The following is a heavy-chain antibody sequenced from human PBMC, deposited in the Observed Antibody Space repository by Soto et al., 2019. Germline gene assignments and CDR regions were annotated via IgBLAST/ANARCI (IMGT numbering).Heavy chain of an antibody. CDR3: TRNSSGRQGSTLDI. Sequence: EEQLLESGGGLVQPGGSLRLSCAASGSTFSSSAMTWVRQAPGKGLEWVSAISGSGSVTYYTDSVKGRFTISRDNSRNTLYLRMHNLRAEDTAVYYCTRNSSGRQGSTLDIWGQGTMVTVSS. V-gene: IGHV3-23*01. D-gene: IGHD6-19*01. CDR2: ISGSGSVT. J-gene: IGHJ3*02. CDR1: GSTFSSSA.